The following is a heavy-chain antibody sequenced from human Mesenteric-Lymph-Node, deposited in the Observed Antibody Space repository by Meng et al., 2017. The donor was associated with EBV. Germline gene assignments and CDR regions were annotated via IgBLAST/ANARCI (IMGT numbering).Heavy chain of an antibody. V-gene: IGHV4-34*01. CDR1: GGSFSGYY. J-gene: IGHJ5*02. D-gene: IGHD2-8*02. CDR3: ARIIGYCTGGVCYGDWFDP. CDR2: INHSGST. Sequence: QGQLQQWGQRLVKPPETLSLPCAVYGGSFSGYYWSWIRQPPGKGLEWIGEINHSGSTNYNPSLKSRVTISVDTSKNQFSLKLSSVTAADTAVYYCARIIGYCTGGVCYGDWFDPWGQGTLVTVSS.